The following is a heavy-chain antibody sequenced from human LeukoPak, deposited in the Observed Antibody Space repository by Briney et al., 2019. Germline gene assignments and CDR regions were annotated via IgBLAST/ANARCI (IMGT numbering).Heavy chain of an antibody. V-gene: IGHV1-8*03. D-gene: IGHD3-3*01. CDR3: ARPLRFLEWSFDH. J-gene: IGHJ5*02. Sequence: ASVKVSCKASGYTFTSYDINWVRQAPGQGLEWMGWMNPNSGNTGYAQKFQGRVTITRNTSISTAYMELSSLRSEDTAVYYCARPLRFLEWSFDHWGQGTLVTVSS. CDR2: MNPNSGNT. CDR1: GYTFTSYD.